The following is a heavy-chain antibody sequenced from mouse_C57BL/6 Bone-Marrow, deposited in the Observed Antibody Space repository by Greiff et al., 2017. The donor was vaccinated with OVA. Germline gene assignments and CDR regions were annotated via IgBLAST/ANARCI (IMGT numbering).Heavy chain of an antibody. J-gene: IGHJ3*01. CDR1: GYTFTSFG. CDR2: IIPRSGNI. CDR3: ARVPINYYDSPWFAY. Sequence: VQLQESGAELARPGASVKLSCKASGYTFTSFGISWVKQSTGQGLEWIGEIIPRSGNIYYNEKFKGKATLTADKSSSTAYMELRSLTSEDSAVYFCARVPINYYDSPWFAYWGQGALVTVAA. D-gene: IGHD1-1*01. V-gene: IGHV1-81*01.